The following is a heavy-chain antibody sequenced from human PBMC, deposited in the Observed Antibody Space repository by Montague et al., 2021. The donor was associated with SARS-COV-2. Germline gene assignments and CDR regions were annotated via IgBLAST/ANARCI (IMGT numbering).Heavy chain of an antibody. CDR2: IYYSGTA. CDR1: GGSITRNYY. Sequence: ETLSLTCTVSGGSITRNYYWGWIRQPPGKGLEWVGNIYYSGTAFINPSLESRVTISVDASKNQFFLNLTSVTAADTAVYYCARPLVRGVPKAFDIWGQGALVIVSS. CDR3: ARPLVRGVPKAFDI. D-gene: IGHD3-10*01. J-gene: IGHJ3*02. V-gene: IGHV4-39*01.